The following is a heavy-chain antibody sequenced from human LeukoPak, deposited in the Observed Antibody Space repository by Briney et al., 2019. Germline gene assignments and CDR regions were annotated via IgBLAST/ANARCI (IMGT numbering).Heavy chain of an antibody. CDR1: GFTFSTYG. D-gene: IGHD1-26*01. V-gene: IGHV3-33*01. Sequence: GGSLRLSCAAPGFTFSTYGMHWVRQAQGKGLEWVALIWYDGSNENYADSVKGRFTISRDNSRNTLYLQMNSLRGEDTAVYYCARGGLTIAEATTSWYLDYWGQGTLVTVSS. CDR2: IWYDGSNE. J-gene: IGHJ4*02. CDR3: ARGGLTIAEATTSWYLDY.